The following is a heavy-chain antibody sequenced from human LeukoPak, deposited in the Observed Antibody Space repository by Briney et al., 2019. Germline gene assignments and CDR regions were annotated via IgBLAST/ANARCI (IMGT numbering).Heavy chain of an antibody. Sequence: SETLSLTCAVSGGSISSALYSWSWIRQPPGKGLEWIGYIYYSGSTNYNPSLKSRVTISVDTSKNQFSLKLSSVTAADTAVYYCARDQAGLYSSGTFDPWGQGTLVTVSS. J-gene: IGHJ5*02. V-gene: IGHV4-61*01. CDR2: IYYSGST. CDR3: ARDQAGLYSSGTFDP. D-gene: IGHD6-19*01. CDR1: GGSISSALYS.